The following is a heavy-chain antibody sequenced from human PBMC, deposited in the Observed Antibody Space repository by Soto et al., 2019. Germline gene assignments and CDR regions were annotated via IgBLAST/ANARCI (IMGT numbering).Heavy chain of an antibody. D-gene: IGHD2-8*02. CDR2: ISYDGSNK. CDR1: GFTFSRYA. V-gene: IGHV3-30-3*01. J-gene: IGHJ4*02. Sequence: QVQLVESGGGVVQPGRSLRLSCAASGFTFSRYAMHWVRQAPGKGLEWVAVISYDGSNKYYAESVKGRFTISRDNSKNTLYLQMNSLRAEDTAVYYCARDAGGFDYWGQGTLVTVSS. CDR3: ARDAGGFDY.